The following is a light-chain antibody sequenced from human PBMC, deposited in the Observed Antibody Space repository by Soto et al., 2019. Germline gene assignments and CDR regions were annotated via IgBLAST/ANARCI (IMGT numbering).Light chain of an antibody. J-gene: IGKJ5*01. CDR1: QTLISTH. CDR2: ATS. Sequence: IILTQSPGTLSLSPGEGATLSFKASQTLISTHLAWYQQKPGQAPRLLIYATSNRATGIPDRFSGSGSGRDFTLTIDRLEPEDFAVYYCQQYDSSSVTFGQGTRLEIK. V-gene: IGKV3-20*01. CDR3: QQYDSSSVT.